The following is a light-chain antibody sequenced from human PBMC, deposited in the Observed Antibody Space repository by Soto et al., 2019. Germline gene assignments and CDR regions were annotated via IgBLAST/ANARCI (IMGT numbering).Light chain of an antibody. CDR2: AAS. CDR1: QSISSY. Sequence: DIQMTQSPSSLSASVGDRVTITCRAGQSISSYLNWYQQKPGKAPNLLIYAASSLQSGVPSRFRGRGSGTDFTLTISSLQPEDFATYVCQQSYSSPWTFGHGTKVEIK. CDR3: QQSYSSPWT. V-gene: IGKV1-39*01. J-gene: IGKJ1*01.